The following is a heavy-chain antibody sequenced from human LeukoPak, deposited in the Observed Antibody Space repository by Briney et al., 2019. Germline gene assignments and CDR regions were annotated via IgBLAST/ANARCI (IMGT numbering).Heavy chain of an antibody. CDR1: GGSISSGGYY. CDR3: ARGRFLEWLLYYFDY. Sequence: PSETLSPTCTVSGGSISSGGYYWSWIRQHPGKGLEWIGYIYYSGSTYYNPSLKSRVTISVDTSKNQFSLKLSSVTAADTAVYYCARGRFLEWLLYYFDYWGQGTLVTVSS. CDR2: IYYSGST. D-gene: IGHD3-3*01. J-gene: IGHJ4*02. V-gene: IGHV4-31*03.